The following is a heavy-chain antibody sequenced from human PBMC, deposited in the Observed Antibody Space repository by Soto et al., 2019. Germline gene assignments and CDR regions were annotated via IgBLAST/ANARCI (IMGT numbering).Heavy chain of an antibody. CDR3: AKDPTGLWGYSYGPFDY. CDR1: GFTFGTYG. Sequence: QVQLVESVGGVVQPGRSLRLSCAASGFTFGTYGMHWVRQAPGKGLEWVAIISYDGSNKYYADSVKGRFTISRDNSKNTLYLQMNSLRAEDTAVYYCAKDPTGLWGYSYGPFDYWGQGTLVTVSS. J-gene: IGHJ4*02. CDR2: ISYDGSNK. D-gene: IGHD5-18*01. V-gene: IGHV3-30*18.